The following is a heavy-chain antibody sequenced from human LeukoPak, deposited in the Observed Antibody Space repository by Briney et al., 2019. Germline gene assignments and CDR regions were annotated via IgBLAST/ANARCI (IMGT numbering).Heavy chain of an antibody. D-gene: IGHD3-9*01. CDR1: GYTFTGYC. CDR2: INPNSGAT. V-gene: IGHV1-2*02. J-gene: IGHJ4*02. CDR3: ARSLPPTGYNRLDY. Sequence: ASVKVSCKASGYTFTGYCMHWVRQAPGQGLEWMGWINPNSGATNYAQKFQGRVTMTRDTSINTAYMELSTLRSDDTAVYYCARSLPPTGYNRLDYWGQGTLVTVSS.